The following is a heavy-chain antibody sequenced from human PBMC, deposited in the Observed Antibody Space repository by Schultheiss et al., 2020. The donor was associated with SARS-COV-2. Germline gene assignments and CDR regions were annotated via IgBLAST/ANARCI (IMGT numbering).Heavy chain of an antibody. D-gene: IGHD6-13*01. CDR3: AKTRAEGSWLHSCDS. Sequence: SVKVSCKASGGTFSSYAISWVRQAPGQGLEWMGGIIPIFGTANYAQKFQGRVTITADESTSTAYMELSSLRPEDTAVYFCAKTRAEGSWLHSCDSWGQGTLVTVSS. CDR1: GGTFSSYA. CDR2: IIPIFGTA. J-gene: IGHJ4*02. V-gene: IGHV1-69*13.